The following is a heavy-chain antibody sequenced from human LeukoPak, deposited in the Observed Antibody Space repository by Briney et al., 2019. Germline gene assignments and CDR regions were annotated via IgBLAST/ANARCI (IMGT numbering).Heavy chain of an antibody. CDR1: GGSFSGYY. CDR3: ARGRWLRPNWFDP. Sequence: PSETLSLTCAVYGGSFSGYYWSWIRQPPGKGLEWIGEINHSGSTNYNPSLKSRVTISVDTSKNQFSLKLSSVTAADTAVYYCARGRWLRPNWFDPWGQGTLVTVSS. D-gene: IGHD5-12*01. CDR2: INHSGST. V-gene: IGHV4-34*01. J-gene: IGHJ5*02.